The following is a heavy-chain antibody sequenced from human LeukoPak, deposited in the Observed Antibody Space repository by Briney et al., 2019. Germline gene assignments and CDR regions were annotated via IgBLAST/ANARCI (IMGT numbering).Heavy chain of an antibody. CDR1: GGSISSYY. CDR3: AGGGYCHNDICYSQDWFDP. CDR2: VYYSGPT. Sequence: SETLSLTCTVSGGSISSYYWSWIRQSPGKGLEWIGYVYYSGPTNYNPSLKSRVTISIDTSKNQFSLKLTSVTAADTAVYYCAGGGYCHNDICYSQDWFDPWGPGTQVTVSS. D-gene: IGHD2-21*02. V-gene: IGHV4-59*01. J-gene: IGHJ5*02.